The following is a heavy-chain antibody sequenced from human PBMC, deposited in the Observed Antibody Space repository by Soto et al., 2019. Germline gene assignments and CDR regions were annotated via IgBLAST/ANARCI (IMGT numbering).Heavy chain of an antibody. J-gene: IGHJ4*02. V-gene: IGHV4-59*01. CDR2: VYYSGST. D-gene: IGHD6-13*01. CDR3: ARHKGSSSWYPFDY. Sequence: PSETLSLTCTVSGDSISSYYWSWIRQPPGKELEWIGDVYYSGSTKYNPSLKGGVTISVDTSKNQFSLKLGSVTAADTAVYHCARHKGSSSWYPFDYRGKGTLVTVSS. CDR1: GDSISSYY.